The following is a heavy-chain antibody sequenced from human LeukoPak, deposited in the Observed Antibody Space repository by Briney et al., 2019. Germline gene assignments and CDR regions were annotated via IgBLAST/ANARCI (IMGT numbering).Heavy chain of an antibody. CDR1: GFTFSRYW. CDR3: TTVLSSSRYNLCDY. V-gene: IGHV3-74*03. CDR2: ISPDGSTT. D-gene: IGHD6-13*01. J-gene: IGHJ4*02. Sequence: GGSLRLSCAASGFTFSRYWMHWVRQAPGKGLMWVSRISPDGSTTLYADSVKGRFTISRDNAKNTLYLQMNSLGAEDTAVYYCTTVLSSSRYNLCDYWGQGTLVTVSS.